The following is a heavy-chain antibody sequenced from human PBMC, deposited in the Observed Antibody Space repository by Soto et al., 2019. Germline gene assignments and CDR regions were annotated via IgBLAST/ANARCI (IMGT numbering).Heavy chain of an antibody. D-gene: IGHD7-27*01. CDR2: ISYDGSNN. CDR1: GFTFSGYD. V-gene: IGHV3-30*18. CDR3: AKDPNWGIDY. Sequence: PGGSLRLSCAASGFTFSGYDMHWVRQAPGKGLEWVAVISYDGSNNYYADSVMGRFTISRDNSKNTLYLQMNSLRAEDTAVYYCAKDPNWGIDYWGQGTLVTVSS. J-gene: IGHJ4*02.